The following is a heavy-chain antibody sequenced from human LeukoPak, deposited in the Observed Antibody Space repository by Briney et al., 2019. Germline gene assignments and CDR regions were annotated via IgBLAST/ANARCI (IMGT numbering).Heavy chain of an antibody. Sequence: SQTLSLTCTVSGGSISSGGYYWRWIRQHPGKGLEWIGYIYYSGSTYYNPSLKSRVTISVDTSKNQFSLKLSSVTAADTAVYYCARNQNEGGLDWGQGTLVTVSS. J-gene: IGHJ4*02. V-gene: IGHV4-31*03. D-gene: IGHD2-15*01. CDR1: GGSISSGGYY. CDR3: ARNQNEGGLD. CDR2: IYYSGST.